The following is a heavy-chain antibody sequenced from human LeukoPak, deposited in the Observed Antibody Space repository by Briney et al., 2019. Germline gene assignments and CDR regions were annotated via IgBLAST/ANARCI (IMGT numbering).Heavy chain of an antibody. J-gene: IGHJ4*02. CDR1: GFTFSSYD. Sequence: GGSLRLSCAASGFTFSSYDMHWVRHATGKSLEWVSVIGTAGDTYSPVSVKGRFTISRENAKNSLYLQMNSLGAGDTAVYYCARGLGGWGFDYWGQGTLVTVSS. CDR2: IGTAGDT. CDR3: ARGLGGWGFDY. D-gene: IGHD6-19*01. V-gene: IGHV3-13*04.